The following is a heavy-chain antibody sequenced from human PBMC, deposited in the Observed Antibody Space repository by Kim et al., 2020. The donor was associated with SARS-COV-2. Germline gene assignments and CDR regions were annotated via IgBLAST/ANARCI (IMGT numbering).Heavy chain of an antibody. V-gene: IGHV4-59*01. CDR3: ARDFGSGRYYGMDV. Sequence: NPSLKSRVTISVDTSKNQFSLKLSSVTGADTAVYYCARDFGSGRYYGMDVWGQGTTVTVSS. D-gene: IGHD3-10*01. J-gene: IGHJ6*02.